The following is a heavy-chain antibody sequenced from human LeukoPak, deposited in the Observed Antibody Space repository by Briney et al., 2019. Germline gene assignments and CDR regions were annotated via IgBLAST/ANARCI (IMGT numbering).Heavy chain of an antibody. V-gene: IGHV1-69*04. CDR3: ARPGGGYGMDV. CDR1: GGTFSSYA. Sequence: ASVKVSCKASGGTFSSYAISWVRQAPGQGLEWMGRIIPILGIANYAQKFQGRVTITADKSTSTAYMEQSSLRSEDTAVYYCARPGGGYGMDVWGQGTTVTVSS. D-gene: IGHD3-16*01. J-gene: IGHJ6*02. CDR2: IIPILGIA.